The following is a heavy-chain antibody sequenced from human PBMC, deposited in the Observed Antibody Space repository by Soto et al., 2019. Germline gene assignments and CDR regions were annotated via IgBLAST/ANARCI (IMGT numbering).Heavy chain of an antibody. CDR2: ISYDGSNK. V-gene: IGHV3-30-3*01. D-gene: IGHD1-26*01. Sequence: GRSLRLSCAASGFTFSSYAMHWVLQAPGKGLEWVAVISYDGSNKYYADSVKGRFTISRDNSKNTLYLQMNSLRAEDTAVYYCAKGGVGAPFDYWGQGTLVTVSS. J-gene: IGHJ4*02. CDR1: GFTFSSYA. CDR3: AKGGVGAPFDY.